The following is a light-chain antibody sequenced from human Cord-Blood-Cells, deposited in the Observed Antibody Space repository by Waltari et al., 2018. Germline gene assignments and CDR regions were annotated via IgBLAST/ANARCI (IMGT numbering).Light chain of an antibody. CDR3: QQYDNLPYT. CDR2: DAT. V-gene: IGKV1-33*01. Sequence: DIHITQSPSSLSASVGDRVTITCQASQDISNYLNWYQQKPGKAPNDLIYDATNWETGVLSMFSGSGSGTDFTFSIRWLHSDDIAIYDCQQYDNLPYTPGEETKLEMK. CDR1: QDISNY. J-gene: IGKJ2*01.